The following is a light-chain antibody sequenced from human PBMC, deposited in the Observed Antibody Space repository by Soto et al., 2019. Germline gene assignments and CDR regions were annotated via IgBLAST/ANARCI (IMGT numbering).Light chain of an antibody. CDR2: DAS. CDR1: QSISSW. V-gene: IGKV1-5*01. Sequence: DIQMTQSPYTLSASVGDRVTITCRASQSISSWLAWYQQKPGKAPKLLIYDASSLESGVPSRFSGSGSGTEFTLTISSLQPDDFASYYCQHYNSYLYTFDQGPKLEIK. CDR3: QHYNSYLYT. J-gene: IGKJ2*01.